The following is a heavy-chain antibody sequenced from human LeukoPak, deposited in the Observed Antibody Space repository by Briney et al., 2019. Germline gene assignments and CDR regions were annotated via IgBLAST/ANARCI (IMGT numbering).Heavy chain of an antibody. CDR2: ISGSGGST. Sequence: GGSLRLSCAASGFTFSSYAMSWVRQAPGKGLECVSDISGSGGSTNYADPVKGRFTISRDNSKNTLYLQMNSLRAEDTAVYYCAKDSDPTDYWGQGTLVTVSS. CDR3: AKDSDPTDY. D-gene: IGHD1-26*01. J-gene: IGHJ4*02. V-gene: IGHV3-23*01. CDR1: GFTFSSYA.